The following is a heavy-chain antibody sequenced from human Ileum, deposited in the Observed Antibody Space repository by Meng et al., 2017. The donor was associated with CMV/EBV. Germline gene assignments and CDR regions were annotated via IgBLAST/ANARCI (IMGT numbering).Heavy chain of an antibody. Sequence: VSRNSAAWNWITQSPSRGLEWRGRTYYRSKWYNDYTASVKSRITINPDTSKNQFSLQLNSVTPEDTAVYYCARGVVPAALGYNYFDPWGQGTLVTVSS. CDR1: VSRNSAA. D-gene: IGHD2-2*01. V-gene: IGHV6-1*01. J-gene: IGHJ5*02. CDR2: TYYRSKWYN. CDR3: ARGVVPAALGYNYFDP.